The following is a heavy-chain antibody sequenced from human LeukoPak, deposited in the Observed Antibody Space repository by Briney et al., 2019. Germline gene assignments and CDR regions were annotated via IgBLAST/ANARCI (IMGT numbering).Heavy chain of an antibody. CDR3: AGVDSGYEIDY. CDR1: GYTLTELS. J-gene: IGHJ4*02. D-gene: IGHD5-12*01. CDR2: FDPEDGET. V-gene: IGHV1-24*01. Sequence: HWASVKVSCKVSGYTLTELSMHWVRQAPGKGLEWMGGFDPEDGETIYAQKFQGRVTMTEDTSTDTAYMELRSLRSDDTAVYYCAGVDSGYEIDYWGQGTLVTVSS.